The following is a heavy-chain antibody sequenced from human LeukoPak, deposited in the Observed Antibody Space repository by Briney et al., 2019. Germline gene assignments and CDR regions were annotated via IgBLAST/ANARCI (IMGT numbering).Heavy chain of an antibody. Sequence: PGGSLRLSCAASGFTFDHFAMHWVRQAPGKGLEWGSVISGDGADTYYADSVKGRFTMSRDNSRNSLYLQMNSLRTEDTAFYYCTKDWMGRYFDYWGQGSLVTVSS. V-gene: IGHV3-43*02. D-gene: IGHD3-10*01. CDR2: ISGDGADT. CDR3: TKDWMGRYFDY. CDR1: GFTFDHFA. J-gene: IGHJ4*02.